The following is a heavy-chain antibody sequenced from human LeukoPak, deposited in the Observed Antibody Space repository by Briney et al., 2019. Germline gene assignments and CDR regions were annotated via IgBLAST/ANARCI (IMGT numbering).Heavy chain of an antibody. V-gene: IGHV3-21*01. Sequence: GGSLRLFCAASGFTFSTYSMNWVRQAPGKGLEWVSSISSSSSYIYYADSVKGRFTISRDNAKNSLYLQMNSLRAEDTAVYYCARVALRDASDIWGQGTMVTVSS. CDR1: GFTFSTYS. CDR3: ARVALRDASDI. J-gene: IGHJ3*02. CDR2: ISSSSSYI.